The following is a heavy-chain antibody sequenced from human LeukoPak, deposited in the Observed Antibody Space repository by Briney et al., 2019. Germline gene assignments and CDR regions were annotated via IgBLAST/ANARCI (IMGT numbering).Heavy chain of an antibody. CDR2: ITGSGGTT. J-gene: IGHJ4*02. V-gene: IGHV3-23*01. CDR3: AKDRLGATAWFDY. CDR1: GFTFSSYS. Sequence: GGTLRLSCAASGFTFSSYSMNWVRQAPGKGLEWVSAITGSGGTTYYPDSVKGRFTISRDNSKNTLYLQINSLRAEDTAIYYCAKDRLGATAWFDYWGQGTLVTVSS. D-gene: IGHD1-26*01.